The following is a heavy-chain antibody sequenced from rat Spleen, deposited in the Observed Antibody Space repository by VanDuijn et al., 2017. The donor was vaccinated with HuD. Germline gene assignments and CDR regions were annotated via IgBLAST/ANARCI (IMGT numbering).Heavy chain of an antibody. CDR1: GFTFSNYG. V-gene: IGHV5S13*01. Sequence: EVQLVESGGGLVQPGRSLKLSCAASGFTFSNYGMAWVRQTPTKGLEWVASISTGGGSTYYRDSVKGRFPISRDNAKSTLYLQMDSLRSEDTATYYCTRHKTTRDYFDYWGQGVMVTVCS. CDR2: ISTGGGST. D-gene: IGHD1-10*01. CDR3: TRHKTTRDYFDY. J-gene: IGHJ2*01.